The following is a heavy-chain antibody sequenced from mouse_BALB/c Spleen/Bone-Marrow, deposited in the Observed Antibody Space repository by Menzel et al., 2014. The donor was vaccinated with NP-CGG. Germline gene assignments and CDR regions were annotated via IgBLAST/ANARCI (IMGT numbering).Heavy chain of an antibody. V-gene: IGHV7-3*02. CDR1: GFTFXDYY. D-gene: IGHD2-2*01. Sequence: EVMLVESGGGLVQPGGSLRLSCAPSGFTFXDYYMSWVRQPPGKALEWLGFIRNKANGYTTEYSASVKGRFTISRDNSQSILYLQMNTLRAEDSATYYCARDGYDDYWGQGTTLTVSS. CDR3: ARDGYDDY. J-gene: IGHJ2*01. CDR2: IRNKANGYTT.